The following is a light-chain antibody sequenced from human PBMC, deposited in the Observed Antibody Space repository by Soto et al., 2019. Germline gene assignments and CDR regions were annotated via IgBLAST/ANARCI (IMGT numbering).Light chain of an antibody. CDR1: SNDVGGYSY. V-gene: IGLV2-14*01. Sequence: QSALTQPASVSGSPGQSITISCTGTSNDVGGYSYVSWYQQHPGKAPKLMIFDVTNRPSGVSNRFSGSKSGTTASLTISGLQAEDEADYYCGSFTSSSTLLFGGGTKLTVL. CDR2: DVT. J-gene: IGLJ2*01. CDR3: GSFTSSSTLL.